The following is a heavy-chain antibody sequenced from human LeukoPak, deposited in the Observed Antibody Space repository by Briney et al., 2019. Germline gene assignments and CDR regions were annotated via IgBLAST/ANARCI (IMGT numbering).Heavy chain of an antibody. V-gene: IGHV1-58*02. CDR3: AADLIRIAYFDY. D-gene: IGHD2-15*01. CDR1: GFTFTKSS. Sequence: SVKVSCKASGFTFTKSSIQWVRQARGQRLEWIGWIVVGNGNTNYAQRFQERVTITRDMSTSIAYMELSSLRSEDTAVYYCAADLIRIAYFDYWGQGTLVTVSS. J-gene: IGHJ4*02. CDR2: IVVGNGNT.